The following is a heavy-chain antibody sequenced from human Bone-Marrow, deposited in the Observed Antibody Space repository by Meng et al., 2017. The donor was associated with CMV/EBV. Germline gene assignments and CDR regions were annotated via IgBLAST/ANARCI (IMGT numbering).Heavy chain of an antibody. J-gene: IGHJ4*02. CDR1: GYTVTDYY. D-gene: IGHD6-19*01. V-gene: IGHV1-2*02. CDR2: INPNDDT. Sequence: QVQLVPAGDEVKKPAASVKVSCQASGYTVTDYYIHRVGQAPGKWLEWMGWINPNDDTTYEQNFQGRVTMTRDMYINTVYMDLRRLTSDDTAVYYCARRSGWSRFDYWGLGTLVTVSS. CDR3: ARRSGWSRFDY.